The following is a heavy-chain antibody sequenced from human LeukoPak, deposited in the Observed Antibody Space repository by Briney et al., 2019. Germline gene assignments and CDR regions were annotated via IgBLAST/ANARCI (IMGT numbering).Heavy chain of an antibody. CDR2: INPNSGGT. V-gene: IGHV1-2*02. CDR3: ARADSITIFGVVIGAFQH. J-gene: IGHJ1*01. D-gene: IGHD3-3*01. CDR1: GYTFTGYY. Sequence: ASVKVSCKASGYTFTGYYMHWVRQAPGQGLEWMGWINPNSGGTNYAQKFQGRVTMTRDTSISTAYMELSRLRSDDTVVYYCARADSITIFGVVIGAFQHWGQGTLVTVSS.